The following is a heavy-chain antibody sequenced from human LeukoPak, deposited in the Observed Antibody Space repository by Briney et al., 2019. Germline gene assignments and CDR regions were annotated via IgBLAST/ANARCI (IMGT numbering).Heavy chain of an antibody. Sequence: GGSLRLSCAASGFTFNSYAMSWVRQAPGKGLEWVSAISGSGGSTYYADSVKGRFTISRDNSENTLYLQMNSLRAEDTAVYYCAKYRHWNGGYDYWGQGTLVTVSS. J-gene: IGHJ4*02. CDR3: AKYRHWNGGYDY. D-gene: IGHD1-1*01. CDR1: GFTFNSYA. V-gene: IGHV3-23*01. CDR2: ISGSGGST.